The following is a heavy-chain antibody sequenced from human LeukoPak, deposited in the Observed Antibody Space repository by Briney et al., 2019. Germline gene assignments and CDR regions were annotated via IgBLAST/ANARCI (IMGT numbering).Heavy chain of an antibody. CDR3: ARVIISGSGSYYNEGADY. CDR2: ISSSSSYI. CDR1: GFTFSSYS. V-gene: IGHV3-21*01. Sequence: GGSLRLSCAASGFTFSSYSMNWVRQAPGKGLEWVSSISSSSSYIYYADSVKGRFTISRDNTKNSLYLQMSSLRAEDTAVYYCARVIISGSGSYYNEGADYWGQRTLVTVSS. D-gene: IGHD3-10*01. J-gene: IGHJ4*02.